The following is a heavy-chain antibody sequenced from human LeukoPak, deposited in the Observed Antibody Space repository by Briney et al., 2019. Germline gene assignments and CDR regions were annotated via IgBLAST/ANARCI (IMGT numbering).Heavy chain of an antibody. CDR3: ARRGTLTMIVVPRGYYMDV. CDR1: GGSFSGYY. CDR2: INHSGST. J-gene: IGHJ6*03. D-gene: IGHD3-22*01. V-gene: IGHV4-34*01. Sequence: SETLSLTCAVYGGSFSGYYWSWIRQPPGKGLEWIGEINHSGSTNYNPSLKSRVTISVDTSKNQFSLKLSSVTAADTAVYYCARRGTLTMIVVPRGYYMDVWGKGTTVTISS.